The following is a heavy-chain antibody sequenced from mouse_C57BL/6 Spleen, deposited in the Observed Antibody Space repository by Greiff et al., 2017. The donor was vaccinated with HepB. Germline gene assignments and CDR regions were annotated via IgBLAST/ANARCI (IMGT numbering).Heavy chain of an antibody. CDR2: ISDGGSYT. CDR3: ARDYGDYYAMDY. Sequence: DVQLVESGGGLVKPGGSLKLSCAASGFTFSSYAMSWVRQTPEKRLEWVATISDGGSYTYYPDNVKGRFTISRDNAKNNLYLQMSHLKSEDTAIYYCARDYGDYYAMDYWGQGTSVTVSS. V-gene: IGHV5-4*01. CDR1: GFTFSSYA. D-gene: IGHD1-1*02. J-gene: IGHJ4*01.